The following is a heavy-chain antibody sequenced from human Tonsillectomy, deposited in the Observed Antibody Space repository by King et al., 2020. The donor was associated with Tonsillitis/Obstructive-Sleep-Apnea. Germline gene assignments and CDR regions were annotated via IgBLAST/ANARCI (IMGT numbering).Heavy chain of an antibody. CDR2: IIPISGTA. D-gene: IGHD2-15*01. J-gene: IGHJ4*02. CDR3: ARSGYCRGGSCLYYFDY. CDR1: GGTFSSYA. V-gene: IGHV1-69*12. Sequence: QLVQSGADVKKPGSSVEVSCKASGGTFSSYAISWVRQAPGQGLEWMGGIIPISGTAIYAQNFRGRVTITADEPTNTAYMDLSSLRSEDTAVYYCARSGYCRGGSCLYYFDYWGQGTLVTVSS.